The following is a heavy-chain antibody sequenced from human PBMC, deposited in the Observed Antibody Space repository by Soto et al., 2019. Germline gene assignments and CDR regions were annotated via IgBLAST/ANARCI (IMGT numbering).Heavy chain of an antibody. J-gene: IGHJ6*02. CDR1: GWTFSSYA. Sequence: QVQLVQSGAEVKKPGSSVKVSCKASGWTFSSYAISWVRQAPGHGLEWMGGIIPIFGTANYAQKFQGRVTITADESTSTAYMEMSSLRSEDTAVYYCARVPMYQIAADGEDYYDYGIDGWRQGTTVTVAS. CDR2: IIPIFGTA. CDR3: ARVPMYQIAADGEDYYDYGIDG. V-gene: IGHV1-69*01. D-gene: IGHD6-13*01.